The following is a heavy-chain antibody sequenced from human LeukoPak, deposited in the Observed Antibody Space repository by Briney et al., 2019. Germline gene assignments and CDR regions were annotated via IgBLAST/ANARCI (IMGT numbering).Heavy chain of an antibody. Sequence: GASVKVSCKASGYTFTSYDVNWVRQATGQGLEWMGWMNPNSGNTGYAQKFQGRVTMTRNTSISTAYMELSSLRSEDTAVYYCAREGYYDYVWGSYRPGWFDPWGQGTLVTVSS. CDR2: MNPNSGNT. D-gene: IGHD3-16*02. CDR1: GYTFTSYD. V-gene: IGHV1-8*01. CDR3: AREGYYDYVWGSYRPGWFDP. J-gene: IGHJ5*02.